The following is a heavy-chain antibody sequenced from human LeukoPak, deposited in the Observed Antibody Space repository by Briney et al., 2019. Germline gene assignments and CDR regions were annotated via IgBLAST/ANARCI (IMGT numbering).Heavy chain of an antibody. J-gene: IGHJ4*02. Sequence: SQTLSLTCSVSGDSITSGNYFWSWIRQHPGKDLEWVAYIYYSGSTYYNPSLKSRLNISIDTSKNQFSLQLSSVTAADTAVYFCASNNLHGGGFFDYWGQGAPVTVSS. CDR3: ASNNLHGGGFFDY. CDR1: GDSITSGNYF. D-gene: IGHD1/OR15-1a*01. V-gene: IGHV4-31*03. CDR2: IYYSGST.